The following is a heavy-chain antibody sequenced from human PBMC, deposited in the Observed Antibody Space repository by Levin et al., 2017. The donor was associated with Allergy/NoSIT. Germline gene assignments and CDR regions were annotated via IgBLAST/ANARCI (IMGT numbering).Heavy chain of an antibody. Sequence: SLKISCAASGFTFDDYAMHWVRQAPGKGLEWVSGISWNSGSIGYADSVKGRFTISRDNAKNSLYLQMNSLRAEDTALYYCAKDTVGATLWGPFDYWGQGTLVTVSS. CDR3: AKDTVGATLWGPFDY. D-gene: IGHD1-26*01. V-gene: IGHV3-9*01. CDR1: GFTFDDYA. CDR2: ISWNSGSI. J-gene: IGHJ4*02.